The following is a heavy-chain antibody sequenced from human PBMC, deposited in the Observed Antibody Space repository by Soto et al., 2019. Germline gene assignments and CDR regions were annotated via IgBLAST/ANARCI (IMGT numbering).Heavy chain of an antibody. D-gene: IGHD3-16*02. V-gene: IGHV4-59*01. CDR2: IXYSGRX. Sequence: XXTLSLTCTVSRGSINSYYWSWIRQPPGXGLEWIGYIXYSGRXNYNHSLKSRVXVSVDTSXXQFSLKLSYVTAEDTAVYYCASIRLGELSLSDYWGKGTLVTVYS. J-gene: IGHJ4*02. CDR3: ASIRLGELSLSDY. CDR1: RGSINSYY.